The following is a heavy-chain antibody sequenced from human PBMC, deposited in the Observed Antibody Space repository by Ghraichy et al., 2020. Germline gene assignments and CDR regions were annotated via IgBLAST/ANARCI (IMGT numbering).Heavy chain of an antibody. D-gene: IGHD3-22*01. V-gene: IGHV4-59*08. CDR2: IYYSGST. Sequence: SQTLSLTCTVSGGSISSYYWSWIRQPPGKGLEWIGYIYYSGSTNYNPSLKSRVTISVDTSKNQFSLKLSSVTAADTAVYYCARREKTYYYDSSGYSDWYFDLWGRGTLVTVSS. J-gene: IGHJ2*01. CDR1: GGSISSYY. CDR3: ARREKTYYYDSSGYSDWYFDL.